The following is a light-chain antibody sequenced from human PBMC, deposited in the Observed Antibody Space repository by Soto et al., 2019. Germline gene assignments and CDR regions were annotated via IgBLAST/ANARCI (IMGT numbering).Light chain of an antibody. CDR2: DAS. V-gene: IGKV3-20*01. J-gene: IGKJ1*01. Sequence: EIVLTQSPGTLSLSPGERVTLSCRASQTITYKYLAWFQQKPGQAPRLLIYDASNRATGIPDRFSGSGSGTDFTLTINRLEPEDYAVYYCHQYASSWWTFGQGTKVEIK. CDR3: HQYASSWWT. CDR1: QTITYKY.